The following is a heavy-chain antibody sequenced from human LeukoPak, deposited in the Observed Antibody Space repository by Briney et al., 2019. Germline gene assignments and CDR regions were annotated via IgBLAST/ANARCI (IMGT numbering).Heavy chain of an antibody. CDR3: ARVFSSGPFGAFDI. CDR1: GYTFTSYG. V-gene: IGHV1-18*01. D-gene: IGHD6-19*01. J-gene: IGHJ3*02. CDR2: ISAYNGNT. Sequence: XSVKLSCKASGYTFTSYGISWVRQAPGQGLEWMGWISAYNGNTNYAQRLQGRVTMTTDTSTSTAYMELRSLRSDDTAVYYCARVFSSGPFGAFDIWGQGTMVTVSS.